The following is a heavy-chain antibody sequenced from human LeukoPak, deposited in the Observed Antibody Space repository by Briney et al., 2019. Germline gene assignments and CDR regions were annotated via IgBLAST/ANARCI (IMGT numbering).Heavy chain of an antibody. CDR2: ISTGSSYI. CDR3: ARELAGHYYGSGSSFDY. V-gene: IGHV3-21*01. J-gene: IGHJ4*02. Sequence: GGSLRLSCAASGFTFSSYSMNWVRQAPGKGLEWVSSISTGSSYIYYADSLKGRFTISRDNAKNSLYLQMSSLRAEDTAVYYCARELAGHYYGSGSSFDYWGQGTLVTVSS. D-gene: IGHD3-10*01. CDR1: GFTFSSYS.